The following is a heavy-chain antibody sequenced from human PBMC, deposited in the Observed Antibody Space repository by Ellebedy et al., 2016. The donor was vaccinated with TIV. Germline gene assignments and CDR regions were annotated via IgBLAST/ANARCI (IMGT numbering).Heavy chain of an antibody. J-gene: IGHJ4*02. CDR2: ISSSGTLT. CDR1: GFTFSSYE. Sequence: PGGSLRLSCAVSGFTFSSYEMKWVRQAPGKGLEWIAHISSSGTLTYYADSVKGRFTISRDNAKNSLYLQMNSLRAEDTAVYYCARESDFSYYFDYWGQGTLVTVSS. CDR3: ARESDFSYYFDY. D-gene: IGHD2-21*02. V-gene: IGHV3-48*03.